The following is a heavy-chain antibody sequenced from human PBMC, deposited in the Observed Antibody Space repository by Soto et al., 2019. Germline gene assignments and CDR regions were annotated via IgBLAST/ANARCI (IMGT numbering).Heavy chain of an antibody. CDR2: IKSKGDGGTT. CDR1: GFTFSYAW. Sequence: EVQLVESGGGSVEPGGSLRLSCAASGFTFSYAWMSWVRQAPGKGLEWVGRIKSKGDGGTTDYAAPVKGRFTISRDDSKNTLYLQMDSLTTGDTALYYCNTELRWGMQFTYWGPGTLVTVSP. CDR3: NTELRWGMQFTY. V-gene: IGHV3-15*01. J-gene: IGHJ4*02. D-gene: IGHD2-21*01.